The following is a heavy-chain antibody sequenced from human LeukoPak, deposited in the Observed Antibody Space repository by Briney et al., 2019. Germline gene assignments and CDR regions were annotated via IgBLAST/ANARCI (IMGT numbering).Heavy chain of an antibody. J-gene: IGHJ3*02. V-gene: IGHV3-23*01. CDR2: ISGSGGST. CDR1: GFTFSSYA. CDR3: AKGRFLWASVGAFDI. D-gene: IGHD2/OR15-2a*01. Sequence: GGSLRLSCAASGFTFSSYAMSWVRQAPGKGLEWVSAISGSGGSTYYADPVKGRFTISRDNSKNTLYLQMNSVRAEDTALYYCAKGRFLWASVGAFDIWGQGTMVTVSS.